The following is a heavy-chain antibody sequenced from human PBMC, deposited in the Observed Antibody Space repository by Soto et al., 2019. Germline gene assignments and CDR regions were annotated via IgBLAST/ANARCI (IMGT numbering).Heavy chain of an antibody. D-gene: IGHD6-19*01. Sequence: QVQLEQSGGEVKQPGSSVRVSCKTSGGTFSTYAINWVRQAPGQGLEWMGAIIPLFGTADYSQKFQGRVTTAADESTSPASMELGNLRFDDTAVYFCARPKGTYSSGYYYFDFWGQGTLVTVSS. CDR2: IIPLFGTA. CDR1: GGTFSTYA. V-gene: IGHV1-69*01. CDR3: ARPKGTYSSGYYYFDF. J-gene: IGHJ4*02.